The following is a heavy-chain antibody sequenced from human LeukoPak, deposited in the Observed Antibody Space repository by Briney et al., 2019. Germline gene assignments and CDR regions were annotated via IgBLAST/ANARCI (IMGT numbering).Heavy chain of an antibody. D-gene: IGHD2-21*02. CDR3: ARDGYCGGDCPSDY. J-gene: IGHJ4*02. Sequence: PGGSLRLSCAASGFTFSSYGMHWVRQAPGKGLEWVAVIWYDGSNKYYADSVKGRFTISRDNSKNTLYLQMNSLRAEDTAVYYCARDGYCGGDCPSDYWGQGTLVTVSS. CDR2: IWYDGSNK. V-gene: IGHV3-33*01. CDR1: GFTFSSYG.